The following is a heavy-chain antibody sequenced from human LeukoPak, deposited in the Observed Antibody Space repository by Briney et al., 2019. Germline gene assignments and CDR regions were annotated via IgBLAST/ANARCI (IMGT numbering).Heavy chain of an antibody. D-gene: IGHD5-18*01. V-gene: IGHV3-30-3*01. J-gene: IGHJ3*02. CDR3: AKVGRIQLWLPAFDI. Sequence: PGGSLRLSCAASGFTFSSYAMHWVRQPPGKGLEWVAVISYDGSNKYYADSVKGRFTISRDNSKNTLYLQMNSLRAEDTAVYYCAKVGRIQLWLPAFDIWGQGTMVTVSS. CDR1: GFTFSSYA. CDR2: ISYDGSNK.